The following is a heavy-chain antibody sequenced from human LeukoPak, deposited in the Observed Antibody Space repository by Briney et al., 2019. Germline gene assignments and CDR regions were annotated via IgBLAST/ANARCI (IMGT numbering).Heavy chain of an antibody. D-gene: IGHD5-18*01. J-gene: IGHJ4*02. CDR3: ARDPGYSYALDY. Sequence: GGSLRLSCTASGFTFSSYSMNWVRQAPGKGLEWLSYISWGSNVIYYADSVKGRFTTSRDDAKNSLFLQMDSLTDEDTAVYYCARDPGYSYALDYWGRGTLVTVSS. CDR1: GFTFSSYS. V-gene: IGHV3-48*02. CDR2: ISWGSNVI.